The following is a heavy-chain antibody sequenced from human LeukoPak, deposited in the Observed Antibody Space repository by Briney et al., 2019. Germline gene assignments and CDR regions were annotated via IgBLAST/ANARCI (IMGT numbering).Heavy chain of an antibody. D-gene: IGHD6-13*01. CDR1: GSSITSYY. J-gene: IGHJ6*02. CDR3: ARGSGSSWYLHYYYGMDV. CDR2: IYDSGSNA. V-gene: IGHV4-59*01. Sequence: PSETLSLTCTVSGSSITSYYWSWIRQPPGKGLEWIGYIYDSGSNADYNPSLKSRVTISVDTSENQFSLKLSSVTAADTAVYYCARGSGSSWYLHYYYGMDVWGQGTTVTVSS.